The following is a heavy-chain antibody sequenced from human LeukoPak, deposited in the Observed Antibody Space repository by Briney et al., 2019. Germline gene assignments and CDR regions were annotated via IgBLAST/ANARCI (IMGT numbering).Heavy chain of an antibody. CDR1: GFTFSSDA. Sequence: PGGSLRLSCAASGFTFSSDAMNWVRQAPVKGLEWASGISGSGRDTYYADSVKGRCTISRDNSKNTLYLQMNSLRADDTAVYYCATNYYDSSGYFPDFDYWGQGALVSVSS. D-gene: IGHD3-22*01. CDR2: ISGSGRDT. CDR3: ATNYYDSSGYFPDFDY. V-gene: IGHV3-23*01. J-gene: IGHJ4*02.